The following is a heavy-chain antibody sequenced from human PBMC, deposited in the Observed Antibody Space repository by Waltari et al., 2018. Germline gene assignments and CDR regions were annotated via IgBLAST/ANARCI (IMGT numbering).Heavy chain of an antibody. Sequence: QVQLVQSGAEVKKPGASVKVSCKASGYTFTGYYMHWVRQAPGQGLEWMGWINPNSGGTNYAQKFQGRVTMTRDTSISTAYMELSRLRSDDTAVYYCARDLEYYYGSGRGAFDIWGQGTMVTVSS. V-gene: IGHV1-2*02. J-gene: IGHJ3*02. CDR3: ARDLEYYYGSGRGAFDI. D-gene: IGHD3-10*01. CDR2: INPNSGGT. CDR1: GYTFTGYY.